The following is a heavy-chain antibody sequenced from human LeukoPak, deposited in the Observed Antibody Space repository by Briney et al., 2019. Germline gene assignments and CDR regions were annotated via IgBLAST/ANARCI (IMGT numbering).Heavy chain of an antibody. CDR2: ISGTSSYI. CDR3: ARDTGYYDSSGYYGTNLDY. V-gene: IGHV3-21*01. D-gene: IGHD3-22*01. Sequence: GGSLRLSCAASGFTFSRYSMNWVRQAPGKGLEWVSSISGTSSYIFYGDSVKGRFTISRDNTKNSMYLQMNSLRAEDTAVYYCARDTGYYDSSGYYGTNLDYWGQGTLVIVSS. J-gene: IGHJ4*02. CDR1: GFTFSRYS.